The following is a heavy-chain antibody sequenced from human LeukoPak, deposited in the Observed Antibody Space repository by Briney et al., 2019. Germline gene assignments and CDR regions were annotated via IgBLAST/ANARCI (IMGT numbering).Heavy chain of an antibody. CDR2: ISWNSGSI. Sequence: GRSLRLSCAASGFTFDDYAMHWVRQAPGKGLEWVSGISWNSGSIGYADSVKGRFTISRDNAKNSLYLQMNSLRAEDTALYYCAKGDVLLWFGEFQHRGQGTLVTVSS. D-gene: IGHD3-10*01. CDR3: AKGDVLLWFGEFQH. V-gene: IGHV3-9*01. CDR1: GFTFDDYA. J-gene: IGHJ1*01.